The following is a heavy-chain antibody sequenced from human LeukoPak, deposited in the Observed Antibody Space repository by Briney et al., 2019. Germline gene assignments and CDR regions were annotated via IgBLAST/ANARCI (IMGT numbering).Heavy chain of an antibody. J-gene: IGHJ6*03. CDR3: ARARYETRIWPKSRYDYYHYMDV. D-gene: IGHD3-3*01. Sequence: ASVKVSCKASGYTFTTHTIHWVRQAPGQTLEGMGWINAGNGNTKYSQEFQDRVTITRDTSASTAYMELSSLRSEDMAVYYCARARYETRIWPKSRYDYYHYMDVWGKGTTVTVSS. CDR2: INAGNGNT. CDR1: GYTFTTHT. V-gene: IGHV1-3*03.